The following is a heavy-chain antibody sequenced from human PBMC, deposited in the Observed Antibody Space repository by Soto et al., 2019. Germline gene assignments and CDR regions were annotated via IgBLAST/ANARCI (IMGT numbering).Heavy chain of an antibody. CDR2: IIPILGIA. D-gene: IGHD2-15*01. CDR1: GCSFSSYT. CDR3: ARDLVVVAERYNWFDP. J-gene: IGHJ5*02. V-gene: IGHV1-69*04. Sequence: GASVKPSCKASGCSFSSYTMSCVRQAPRQGLEWMGRIIPILGIANYAQKFQGRVTITADKSTSTAYMELRSLRSDDTAVYYCARDLVVVAERYNWFDPWGQGTLVTVSS.